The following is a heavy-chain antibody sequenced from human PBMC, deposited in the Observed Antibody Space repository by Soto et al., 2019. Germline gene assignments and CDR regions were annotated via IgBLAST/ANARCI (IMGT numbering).Heavy chain of an antibody. CDR1: GFIFNNYN. CDR2: ISYDGNNK. CDR3: ARGSGLLWLRGRSGVDV. J-gene: IGHJ6*02. D-gene: IGHD5-18*01. Sequence: QVQLVESGGGVVQPGRSQRLSCSASGFIFNNYNIHWVRQAPGKGLEWVTIISYDGNNKYYAASVKGRFTVSRDNSNTALYLQMNSLRGDDTAIYYCARGSGLLWLRGRSGVDVWGQGTTVTVSS. V-gene: IGHV3-30-3*01.